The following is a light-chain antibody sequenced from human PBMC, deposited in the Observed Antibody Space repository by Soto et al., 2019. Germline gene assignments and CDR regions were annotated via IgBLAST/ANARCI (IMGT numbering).Light chain of an antibody. CDR3: SSYAGSSNV. CDR1: SSDVGGYNY. Sequence: QSVLTQPPSASGSPGQSVAISCTGTSSDVGGYNYVSWYQQHTGKAPKLMIYEVNKRPSGVPDRFSGSKSGNTASLTVSGLQAEDEADYYCSSYAGSSNVFGTGTQLTVL. V-gene: IGLV2-8*01. CDR2: EVN. J-gene: IGLJ1*01.